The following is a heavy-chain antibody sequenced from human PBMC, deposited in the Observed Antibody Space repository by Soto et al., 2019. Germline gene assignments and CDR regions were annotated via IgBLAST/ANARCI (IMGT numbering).Heavy chain of an antibody. D-gene: IGHD2-8*01. J-gene: IGHJ4*02. Sequence: QVQLVQSGAEVKKPGSSVRVSCKASGDTFTTNSLNWVRQAPGQGLEWMGGILPVVGTTKYAQKYQDRVTITGDKSTTTAYMELSSLRSDDAAVYYCVRGLVYATTNFAYWGQGTPVTFSS. CDR2: ILPVVGTT. V-gene: IGHV1-69*06. CDR1: GDTFTTNS. CDR3: VRGLVYATTNFAY.